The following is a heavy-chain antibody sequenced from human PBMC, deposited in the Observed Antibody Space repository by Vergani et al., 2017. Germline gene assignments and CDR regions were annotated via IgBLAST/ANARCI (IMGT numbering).Heavy chain of an antibody. CDR2: ISGSGGST. CDR1: GFTFSSYA. CDR3: ARDMNIVARLLGNFDD. D-gene: IGHD5-12*01. J-gene: IGHJ4*02. V-gene: IGHV3-23*04. Sequence: EVQLVESGGGLVQPGGSLRLSCAASGFTFSSYAMSWVRQAPGKGLEWVSAISGSGGSTYYADSVKGRFTISRDNSKNTLYLQMNSLRAEDTAVYYCARDMNIVARLLGNFDDWGQGTLVTVSS.